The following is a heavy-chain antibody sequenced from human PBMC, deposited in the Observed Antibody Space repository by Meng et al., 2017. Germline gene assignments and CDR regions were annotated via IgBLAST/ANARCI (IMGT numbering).Heavy chain of an antibody. Sequence: EVQLLESGGGLVQPGGSLRLSCAASGFTFSSYAMGWVRQAPGKGLEWVSAISGSGGSTYYADSVKGRFTISRDNAKNSLYLQMNSLRAEDTAVYYCARVMGSYSSDYWGPGTLVTVSS. CDR1: GFTFSSYA. CDR3: ARVMGSYSSDY. CDR2: ISGSGGST. D-gene: IGHD6-13*01. V-gene: IGHV3-23*01. J-gene: IGHJ4*02.